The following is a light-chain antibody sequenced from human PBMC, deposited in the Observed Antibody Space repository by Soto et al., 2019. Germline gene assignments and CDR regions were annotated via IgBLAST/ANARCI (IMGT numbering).Light chain of an antibody. J-gene: IGLJ1*01. CDR2: HVT. Sequence: QSVLTQPASVSGSPGQSITIPYTGTSSDVGAYNYVSWYQHHPGKAPKLMIYHVTNRPSGVSDRFSGSKSGSTASLTISGLQADDEADYYCSSYTSSSTYVFGTGTKVTVL. V-gene: IGLV2-14*03. CDR1: SSDVGAYNY. CDR3: SSYTSSSTYV.